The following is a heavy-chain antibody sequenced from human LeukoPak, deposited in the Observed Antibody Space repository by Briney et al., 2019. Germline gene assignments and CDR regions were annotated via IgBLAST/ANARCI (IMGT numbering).Heavy chain of an antibody. Sequence: SETLSLTCAVSGGSISSGGYSWSWIRQPPGTGLEWIGYIYHSGSTYYNPSLKSRVTISVDRSKNQLSLKLSSVTAADTAVYYCASASSLALIDYWGQGTLVTVSS. J-gene: IGHJ4*02. V-gene: IGHV4-30-2*01. CDR2: IYHSGST. CDR3: ASASSLALIDY. CDR1: GGSISSGGYS. D-gene: IGHD6-13*01.